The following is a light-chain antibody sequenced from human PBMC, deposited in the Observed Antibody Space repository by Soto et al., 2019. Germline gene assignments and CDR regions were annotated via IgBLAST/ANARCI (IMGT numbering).Light chain of an antibody. CDR3: QQYNNWPPIT. CDR2: AAS. Sequence: EIVMTQSPATLSLSPGDRATLSCRASQSLGSHLAWYQQKPGQAPRLLIDAASTRATGIPARFSGSGSGTEFTLTINNLQSEDFAVYYCQQYNNWPPITFGGGTKVEIK. V-gene: IGKV3-15*01. J-gene: IGKJ4*01. CDR1: QSLGSH.